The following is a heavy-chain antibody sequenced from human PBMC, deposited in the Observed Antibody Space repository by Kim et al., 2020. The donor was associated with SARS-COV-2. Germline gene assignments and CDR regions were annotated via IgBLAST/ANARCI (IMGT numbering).Heavy chain of an antibody. CDR3: AKDSGGGYYYYYGMDV. V-gene: IGHV3-23*03. Sequence: DSVRGRFTISRDDSKNMLYQQMNGLRAEDTAVYYCAKDSGGGYYYYYGMDVWGQETTVTVSS. D-gene: IGHD3-10*01. J-gene: IGHJ6*02.